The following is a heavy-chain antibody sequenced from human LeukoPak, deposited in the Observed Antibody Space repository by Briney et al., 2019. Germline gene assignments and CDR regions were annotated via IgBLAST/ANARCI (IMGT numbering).Heavy chain of an antibody. CDR3: ARRDYGMDV. CDR1: GGSFSGYY. J-gene: IGHJ6*02. CDR2: INHSGST. V-gene: IGHV4-34*01. Sequence: SETLSLTCAVYGGSFSGYYWSWIRQPPGKGLEWIGEINHSGSTNYNPSLKSRVTTSVDTSKNQFSLKLSSVTAADTAVYYCARRDYGMDVWGQGTTVTVSS.